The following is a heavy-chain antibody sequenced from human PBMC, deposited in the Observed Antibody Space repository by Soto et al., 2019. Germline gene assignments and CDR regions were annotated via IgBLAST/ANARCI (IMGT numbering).Heavy chain of an antibody. D-gene: IGHD6-13*01. V-gene: IGHV3-30-3*01. Sequence: QVQLVESGGGVVQPGRSLRLSCAASGFTFSSYAMHWVRQAPGKGLEWVAVISYDGSNKYYADSVKGRFTISRDNSKKTLYLQMNSLRAEDTAVYYCARAGYSSSWYGSAYYYGMDVWGQGTTVTVSS. CDR2: ISYDGSNK. CDR3: ARAGYSSSWYGSAYYYGMDV. J-gene: IGHJ6*02. CDR1: GFTFSSYA.